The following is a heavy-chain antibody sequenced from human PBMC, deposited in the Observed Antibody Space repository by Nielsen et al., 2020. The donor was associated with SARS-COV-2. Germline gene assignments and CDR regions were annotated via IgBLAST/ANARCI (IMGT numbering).Heavy chain of an antibody. J-gene: IGHJ4*02. CDR1: GFPFSSYE. Sequence: GGSLRLSCAASGFPFSSYEINWVRQAPGKALEWLSYIGGNGRNIFYADSVKGRFTISRDNAKNSLYLQMNSLTAEDTAVYYCAKVFGNVCPYNWGQGTLVTVSS. CDR3: AKVFGNVCPYN. D-gene: IGHD3-10*02. V-gene: IGHV3-48*03. CDR2: IGGNGRNI.